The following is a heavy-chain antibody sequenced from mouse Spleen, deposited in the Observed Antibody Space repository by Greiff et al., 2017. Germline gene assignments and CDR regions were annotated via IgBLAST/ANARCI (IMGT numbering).Heavy chain of an antibody. J-gene: IGHJ2*01. Sequence: VQLKQSGAELVRPGASVKLSCTASGFNIKDDYMHWVKQRPEQGLEWIGWIDPENGDTEYASKFQGKATITADTSSNTAYLQLSSLTSEDTAVYYCTTDGRGYWGQGTTLTVSS. CDR1: GFNIKDDY. CDR3: TTDGRGY. V-gene: IGHV14-4*01. CDR2: IDPENGDT. D-gene: IGHD1-1*01.